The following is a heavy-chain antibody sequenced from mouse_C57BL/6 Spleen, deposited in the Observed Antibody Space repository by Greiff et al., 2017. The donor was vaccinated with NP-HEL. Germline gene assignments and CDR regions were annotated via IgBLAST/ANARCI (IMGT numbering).Heavy chain of an antibody. Sequence: VQLKQSGPELVKPGASVKISCKASGYTFTDYYMNWVKQSHGKSLEWIGDINPNNGGTSYNQKFKGKATLTVDKSSSTAYMELRSLTSEDSAVYDCARSPYYCGSSPAMDYWGQGTSVTVSS. CDR3: ARSPYYCGSSPAMDY. J-gene: IGHJ4*01. CDR1: GYTFTDYY. V-gene: IGHV1-26*01. CDR2: INPNNGGT. D-gene: IGHD1-1*01.